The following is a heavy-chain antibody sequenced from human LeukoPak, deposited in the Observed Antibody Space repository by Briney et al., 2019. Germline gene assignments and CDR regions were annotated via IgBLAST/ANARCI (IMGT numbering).Heavy chain of an antibody. CDR2: IKQDGSKK. CDR1: GFPFSSYW. D-gene: IGHD5-24*01. Sequence: GGSLRLSCVASGFPFSSYWMTWVRQAPGKGLEWVANIKQDGSKKSYVDSVKGRLTISRDNAKNSLYLQMNSLRAENTAIYYCTRVGYIDEGIDYWGQGTLVTVSS. V-gene: IGHV3-7*04. J-gene: IGHJ4*02. CDR3: TRVGYIDEGIDY.